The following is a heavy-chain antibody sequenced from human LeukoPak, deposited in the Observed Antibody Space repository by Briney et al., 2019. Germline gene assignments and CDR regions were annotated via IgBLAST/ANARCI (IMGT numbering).Heavy chain of an antibody. CDR3: AKDRYDSSGIDY. J-gene: IGHJ4*02. D-gene: IGHD3-22*01. Sequence: GRSLRLSCAASGFTFSSYVMHWVRQAPGKGLEWVAVISYDGSNKYYADSVKGRFTISRDNSKNTLYLQMNSLRAEDTAVYYCAKDRYDSSGIDYWGQGTLVTVSS. V-gene: IGHV3-30*18. CDR2: ISYDGSNK. CDR1: GFTFSSYV.